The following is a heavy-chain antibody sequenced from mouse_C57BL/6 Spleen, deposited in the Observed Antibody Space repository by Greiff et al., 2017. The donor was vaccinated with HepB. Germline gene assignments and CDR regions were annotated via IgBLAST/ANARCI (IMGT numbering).Heavy chain of an antibody. CDR2: IRNKANGYTT. D-gene: IGHD1-1*01. CDR1: GFTFTDYY. J-gene: IGHJ2*01. CDR3: ARSPITTVVAGLDY. Sequence: EVKLMESGGGLVQPGGSLSLSCAASGFTFTDYYMSWVRQPPGKALEWLGFIRNKANGYTTEYSASVKGRFTISRDNSQSILYLQMNALRAEDSATYYCARSPITTVVAGLDYWGQGTTLTVSS. V-gene: IGHV7-3*01.